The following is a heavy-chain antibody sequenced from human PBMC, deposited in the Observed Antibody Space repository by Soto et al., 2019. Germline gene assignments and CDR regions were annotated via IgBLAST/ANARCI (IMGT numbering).Heavy chain of an antibody. J-gene: IGHJ6*02. V-gene: IGHV4-59*12. CDR2: IYHSGST. D-gene: IGHD1-26*01. CDR1: GGSISSYY. Sequence: PSETLSLTCTVSGGSISSYYWSWIRQPQGKGLEWIGYIYHSGSTYYNPSLKSRVTISVDRSKNQFSLKLSSVTAADTAVYYCARGRATAYYYYYYGMDVWGQGTTVTVSS. CDR3: ARGRATAYYYYYYGMDV.